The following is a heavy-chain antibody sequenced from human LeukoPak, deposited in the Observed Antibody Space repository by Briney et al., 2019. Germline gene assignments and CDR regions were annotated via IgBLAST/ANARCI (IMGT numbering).Heavy chain of an antibody. CDR3: ASGGSLDY. V-gene: IGHV3-21*01. Sequence: GGSLRLSCVVSGFTLSRYTMNWVRQAPGKGLEWVSSISSTSSYIYYADSVKGRFSISRDNAKNSLYLQMNSPRAEDTAVYYCASGGSLDYWGQEPWSSSPQ. CDR1: GFTLSRYT. CDR2: ISSTSSYI. D-gene: IGHD3-16*01. J-gene: IGHJ4*01.